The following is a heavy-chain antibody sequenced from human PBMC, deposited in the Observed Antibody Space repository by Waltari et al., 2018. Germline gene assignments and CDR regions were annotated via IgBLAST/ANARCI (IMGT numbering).Heavy chain of an antibody. V-gene: IGHV3-11*04. J-gene: IGHJ5*02. Sequence: QVQLVESGGGLVKPGGSLRLPCTASGFTFSDYYMPWLRQPPGTGLEWLSDISSSGSPRYYADSLKGRFTISRDNAKNTLFLQMNSLRDNDTAVYYCARALQRAAVTTWFDPWGQGILVTVSS. CDR1: GFTFSDYY. CDR3: ARALQRAAVTTWFDP. CDR2: ISSSGSPR. D-gene: IGHD4-17*01.